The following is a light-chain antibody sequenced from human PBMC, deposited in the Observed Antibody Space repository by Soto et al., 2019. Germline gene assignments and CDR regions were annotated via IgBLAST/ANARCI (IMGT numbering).Light chain of an antibody. CDR1: SSDVGGYNY. Sequence: QSALTQPASVSGSPGQSITISCTGTSSDVGGYNYVSWYQQHPRKAPKLMIYDLSNRPSGVSTRFSGSKSGNTASLTISGLEDEDEADYYCSSYTSSSPYVFGTGTKLTVL. V-gene: IGLV2-14*01. CDR2: DLS. J-gene: IGLJ1*01. CDR3: SSYTSSSPYV.